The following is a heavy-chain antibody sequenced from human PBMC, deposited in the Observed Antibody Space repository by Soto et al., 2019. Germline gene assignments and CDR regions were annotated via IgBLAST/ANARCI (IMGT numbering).Heavy chain of an antibody. CDR3: VHTGHFGSGTYGMYYYYGMDV. V-gene: IGHV2-5*01. CDR2: IYWNDNK. Sequence: QITLKESGPTLVKPTQTLTLTCTLSGLSLSTSGVGVGWIRQPPGKALEWLALIYWNDNKRYSPSLKSRLTITKATSKNQLVLTMTNMDPMDTATYYCVHTGHFGSGTYGMYYYYGMDVWGQGTTVTVSS. CDR1: GLSLSTSGVG. J-gene: IGHJ6*02. D-gene: IGHD3-10*01.